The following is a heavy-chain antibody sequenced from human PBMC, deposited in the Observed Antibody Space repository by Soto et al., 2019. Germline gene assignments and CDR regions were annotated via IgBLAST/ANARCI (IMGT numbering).Heavy chain of an antibody. CDR2: IIPILGIA. Sequence: SVKVSCKASGGTFSSYTISWVRQAPGQGLEWMGRIIPILGIANYAQKFQGRVTITADKSTSTAYMELSSLRSEDTAVYYCARRTITGTTALDYWGQGTLVTVSS. CDR3: ARRTITGTTALDY. CDR1: GGTFSSYT. J-gene: IGHJ4*02. V-gene: IGHV1-69*02. D-gene: IGHD1-7*01.